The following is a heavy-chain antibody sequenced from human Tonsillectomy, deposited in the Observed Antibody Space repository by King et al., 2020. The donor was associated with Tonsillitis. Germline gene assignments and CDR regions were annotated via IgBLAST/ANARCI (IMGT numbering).Heavy chain of an antibody. V-gene: IGHV4-59*01. Sequence: QLQESGPGLVKPSETLSLTCTVSGCSISSYYWSWIRQPPGKGLDWVEYISTSGSTNYNPSLKSLFTISVDTSKNQFSLKLSSVTAADTAVYYCASPFPVLKYWGQGTLVTVSS. CDR1: GCSISSYY. CDR3: ASPFPVLKY. CDR2: ISTSGST. D-gene: IGHD3-9*01. J-gene: IGHJ4*02.